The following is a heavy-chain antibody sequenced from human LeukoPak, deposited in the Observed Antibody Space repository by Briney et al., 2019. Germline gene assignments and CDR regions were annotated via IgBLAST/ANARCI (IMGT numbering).Heavy chain of an antibody. Sequence: PSETLSLTCAVYGGSFSGYYWSWIRQPPGKGLEWIGEINHSGSTNYNPSLKSRVTISVDTSKNQFSLKLSSVTAADTAVYYCARVLAAAPSNDAFDIWGQGTMVTVSS. CDR2: INHSGST. V-gene: IGHV4-34*01. CDR1: GGSFSGYY. CDR3: ARVLAAAPSNDAFDI. J-gene: IGHJ3*02. D-gene: IGHD6-13*01.